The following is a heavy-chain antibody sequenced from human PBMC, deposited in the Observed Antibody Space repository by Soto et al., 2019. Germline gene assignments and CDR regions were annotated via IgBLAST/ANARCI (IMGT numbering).Heavy chain of an antibody. CDR2: IYYSGST. D-gene: IGHD1-26*01. J-gene: IGHJ4*02. Sequence: QAQLQESGPGLVKPWETLSLTCTVSGGSISSYYWSWIRQPPGKGLEWIGYIYYSGSTKYNPSLKSRVTISVDTSKNQFSLKLSSATAADTAVYYCARRYGSAIDYWGQGTLVTVSS. V-gene: IGHV4-59*08. CDR1: GGSISSYY. CDR3: ARRYGSAIDY.